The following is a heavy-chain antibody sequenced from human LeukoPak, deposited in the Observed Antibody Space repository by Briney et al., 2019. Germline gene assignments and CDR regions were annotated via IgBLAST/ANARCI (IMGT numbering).Heavy chain of an antibody. CDR1: GGSISSSNW. V-gene: IGHV4-4*02. Sequence: SETLSLTCAVSGGSISSSNWWSWVRQPPGKGLEWIGEIYHSGSTNYNPSLKSRVTISVDKSKNQFSLKVSSVTAADTAVYYCARVKSVNSSSWYYFDYWGQGTLVTVSS. D-gene: IGHD6-13*01. CDR2: IYHSGST. J-gene: IGHJ4*02. CDR3: ARVKSVNSSSWYYFDY.